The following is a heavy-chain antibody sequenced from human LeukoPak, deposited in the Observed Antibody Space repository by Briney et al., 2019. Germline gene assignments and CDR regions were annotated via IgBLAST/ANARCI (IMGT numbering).Heavy chain of an antibody. CDR3: AKGVRLWFAFYFDY. CDR1: GFTFSNYA. Sequence: GGSLRLSCAASGFTFSNYAMTWVRQAPGKGLEWVSSISGNSANTYYADSVKGRFTVSRANSKNILYLQMNSLRVGDTAVYFCAKGVRLWFAFYFDYWGQGTLATVSS. D-gene: IGHD3-10*01. V-gene: IGHV3-23*01. J-gene: IGHJ4*02. CDR2: ISGNSANT.